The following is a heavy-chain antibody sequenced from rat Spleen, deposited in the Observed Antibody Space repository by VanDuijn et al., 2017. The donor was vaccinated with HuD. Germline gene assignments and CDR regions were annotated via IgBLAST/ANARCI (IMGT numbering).Heavy chain of an antibody. V-gene: IGHV4-2*01. CDR1: GFNFDDYW. J-gene: IGHJ2*01. Sequence: EVKLVESGGGLVQPGRSLKLSCAASGFNFDDYWMGWVRQAPGKGLEWIGEINKDSRTINYSPSLKDKFTISRDNAQNTLYLQMNKLGSEDTAIYYCATEDLGVRDWGQGVMVTVSS. D-gene: IGHD4-3*01. CDR3: ATEDLGVRD. CDR2: INKDSRTI.